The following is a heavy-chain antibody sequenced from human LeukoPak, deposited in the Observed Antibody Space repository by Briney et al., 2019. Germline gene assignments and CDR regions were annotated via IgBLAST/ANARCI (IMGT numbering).Heavy chain of an antibody. J-gene: IGHJ4*02. CDR1: GFTVSSNY. Sequence: GSLRLSCAASGFTVSSNYMSWVRQAPGKGLEWIGSIYYSGSTYYNPSLKSRVTISVDTSKNRFSLKLSSVTAADTAVYYCARHHETGTTDYWGQGTLVTVSS. CDR2: IYYSGST. D-gene: IGHD1/OR15-1a*01. CDR3: ARHHETGTTDY. V-gene: IGHV4-39*01.